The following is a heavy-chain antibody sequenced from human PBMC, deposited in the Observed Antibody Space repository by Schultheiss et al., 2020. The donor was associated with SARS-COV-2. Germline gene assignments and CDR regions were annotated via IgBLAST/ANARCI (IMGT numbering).Heavy chain of an antibody. J-gene: IGHJ3*01. CDR3: ARGAILSYINPASDF. CDR1: GFSFEDYA. V-gene: IGHV3-23*01. Sequence: GESLKISCAASGFSFEDYAMHWVRQAPGKGLEWVSAVTSNNGTTYYADSVKGRFTISRDNSKNTLYLQINSLGAEDTAVYYCARGAILSYINPASDFWGQATRVTGS. CDR2: VTSNNGTT. D-gene: IGHD3-9*01.